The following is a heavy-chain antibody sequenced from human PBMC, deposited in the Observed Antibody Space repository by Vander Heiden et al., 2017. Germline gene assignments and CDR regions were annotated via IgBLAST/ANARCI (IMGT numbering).Heavy chain of an antibody. CDR3: ARDSGNY. CDR1: GGTFNSYA. D-gene: IGHD1-26*01. V-gene: IGHV1-69*10. J-gene: IGHJ4*02. CDR2: IIPFLGMA. Sequence: QVQLVQSGAEVKKPGSSVKVSCKASGGTFNSYAISWVRQAPGLGLEWMGGIIPFLGMANYTQKFRGRDTITADKSADAVYMELNNLRSEDTAVYYCARDSGNYWGQGTPSNVSS.